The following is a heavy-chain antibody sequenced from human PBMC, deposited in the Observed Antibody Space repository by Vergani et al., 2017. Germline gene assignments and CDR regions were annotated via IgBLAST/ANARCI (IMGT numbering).Heavy chain of an antibody. Sequence: QVQLQESGPGLVKPSQTLSLTCTVSGGSISSGGYYWSWIRQHPGKGLEWIGYIYYSGSTYYNPSLKSRVTISVDTSKNQFSLKLSSVTAADTAVYYCARRLPTVTSYLTARLDWFDPWGQGTLVTVSS. CDR2: IYYSGST. D-gene: IGHD4-17*01. J-gene: IGHJ5*02. CDR3: ARRLPTVTSYLTARLDWFDP. CDR1: GGSISSGGYY. V-gene: IGHV4-31*03.